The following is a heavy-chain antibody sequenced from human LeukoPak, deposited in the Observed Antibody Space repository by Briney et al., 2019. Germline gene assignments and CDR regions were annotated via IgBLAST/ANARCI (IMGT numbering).Heavy chain of an antibody. CDR3: ARDRYVVNNWFDP. V-gene: IGHV1-46*01. CDR1: GYTFTSYD. D-gene: IGHD3-9*01. J-gene: IGHJ5*02. Sequence: ASVKVSCKASGYTFTSYDINWVRQAPGQGLEWMGIINPSGGSTNYAQRFQGRVSMTRDMSTSTVYMELSSLRSEDTAVYYCARDRYVVNNWFDPWGQGTLVTVFS. CDR2: INPSGGST.